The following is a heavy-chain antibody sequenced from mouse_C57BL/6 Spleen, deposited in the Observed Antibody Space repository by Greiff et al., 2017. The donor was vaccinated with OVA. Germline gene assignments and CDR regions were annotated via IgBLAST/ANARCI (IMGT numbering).Heavy chain of an antibody. CDR2: IFPGSGCT. CDR3: ARQEDYYGNSDV. V-gene: IGHV1-9*01. Sequence: QVQLKESGAELMKPGASVKLSCKATGYTFTGYWIEWVKQRPGHGLEWIGEIFPGSGCTNYNEKFKGKATFTADTSSNTAYMQLSSLTTEDSAIYDGARQEDYYGNSDVWGTGTTVTVSS. CDR1: GYTFTGYW. D-gene: IGHD2-1*01. J-gene: IGHJ1*03.